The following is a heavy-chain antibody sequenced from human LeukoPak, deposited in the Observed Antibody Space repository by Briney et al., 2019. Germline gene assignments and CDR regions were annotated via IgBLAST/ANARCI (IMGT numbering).Heavy chain of an antibody. D-gene: IGHD5-12*01. J-gene: IGHJ4*02. CDR2: IKQDGSEK. Sequence: GGSLRLSCAASGFTFSSYWMSWVRQAPGKGLEWVANIKQDGSEKYYVDSVKGRFTISRDNAKNSLYLQMNSLRAEDTAVYYCARDRGYSGYDALFDYWGQGTLVTVSS. CDR1: GFTFSSYW. V-gene: IGHV3-7*01. CDR3: ARDRGYSGYDALFDY.